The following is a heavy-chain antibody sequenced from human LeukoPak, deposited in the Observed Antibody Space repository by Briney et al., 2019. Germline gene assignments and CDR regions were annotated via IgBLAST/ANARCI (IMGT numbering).Heavy chain of an antibody. Sequence: SGPTLVKPTQTLTLTCTFSGFSLSTSGVGVGWIRQPPGKALEWLALIYWDDDKRYSPSLKSRLTITKDTSKNQVVLTMTNMDPVDTATYYCAHCSGYYDSSGYYQTSYFDYWGQRTLVTVSS. CDR3: AHCSGYYDSSGYYQTSYFDY. CDR2: IYWDDDK. J-gene: IGHJ4*02. D-gene: IGHD3-22*01. CDR1: GFSLSTSGVG. V-gene: IGHV2-5*02.